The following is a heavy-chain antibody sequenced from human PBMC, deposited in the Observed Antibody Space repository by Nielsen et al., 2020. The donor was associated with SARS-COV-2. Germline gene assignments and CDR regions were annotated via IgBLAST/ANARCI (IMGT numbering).Heavy chain of an antibody. Sequence: SETLSLTCTVSGGSISRSTYYWGWIRQPTGKGLEWIGNVFYSGSTYYNPSLKSRVTISVDTSKNEFSLKMNSVTAADTAVYYCARVNENFYYYGMDVWGRGTTVTVSS. CDR3: ARVNENFYYYGMDV. CDR1: GGSISRSTYY. J-gene: IGHJ6*02. CDR2: VFYSGST. V-gene: IGHV4-39*01.